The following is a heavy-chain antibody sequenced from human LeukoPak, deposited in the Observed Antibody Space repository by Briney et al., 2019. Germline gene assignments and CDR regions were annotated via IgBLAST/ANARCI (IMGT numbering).Heavy chain of an antibody. CDR1: GFTFSSYS. CDR3: ARDRQVTIDY. V-gene: IGHV3-21*01. J-gene: IGHJ4*02. D-gene: IGHD2-21*02. CDR2: ISSSSSYI. Sequence: PGGCLRLSCAASGFTFSSYSMNWVRQAPGKGLEWVSSISSSSSYIYYADSVKGRFTISRDNAKNSLYLQMNSLRAEDTAVYYCARDRQVTIDYWGQGTLVTVSS.